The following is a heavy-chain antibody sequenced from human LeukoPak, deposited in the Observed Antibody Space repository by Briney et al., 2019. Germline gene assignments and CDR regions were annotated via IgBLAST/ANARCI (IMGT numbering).Heavy chain of an antibody. CDR3: VKVLRRGYTYNYYFDL. CDR1: GFTFDDYA. D-gene: IGHD5-18*01. CDR2: ISGDGTTP. V-gene: IGHV3-43*02. Sequence: GGSLTLSCAASGFTFDDYAMHWVRQAPGKGLEWVSLISGDGTTPYYADSVKGRFTISRDNSKNSLYLQMNSLRTEDTAFYYCVKVLRRGYTYNYYFDLWGQGALVTVSS. J-gene: IGHJ4*02.